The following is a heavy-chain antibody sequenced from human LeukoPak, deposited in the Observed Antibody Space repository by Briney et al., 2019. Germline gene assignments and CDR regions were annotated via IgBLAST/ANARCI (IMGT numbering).Heavy chain of an antibody. CDR1: GFSLSTSGMC. J-gene: IGHJ6*02. CDR2: IDWDDDK. Sequence: ESGPTLVNPTRTLTLTCTFSGFSLSTSGMCVSWIRQPPGKALEWLARIDWDDDKYYSTSLKTRLTISKDTSKNQVVLTMTSMDPVDTATYYCARSSMVRGVIISIYYGMDVWGQGTTVTVSS. D-gene: IGHD3-10*01. V-gene: IGHV2-70*11. CDR3: ARSSMVRGVIISIYYGMDV.